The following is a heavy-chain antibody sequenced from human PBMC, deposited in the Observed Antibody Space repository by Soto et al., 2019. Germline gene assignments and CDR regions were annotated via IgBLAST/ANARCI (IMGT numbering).Heavy chain of an antibody. D-gene: IGHD3-10*01. CDR2: IIPNFGTA. CDR1: GGTFSSYA. J-gene: IGHJ4*02. V-gene: IGHV1-69*01. Sequence: QVQLVQSGAEVKKPGSSVQVSCKASGGTFSSYAISWVRQAPGQGLEWMGGIIPNFGTAKYAQKFQGRVTITADESTSTAYMELSSLRSEDTAVYYCASDYYGSGGFDYLGQGTLVTVSS. CDR3: ASDYYGSGGFDY.